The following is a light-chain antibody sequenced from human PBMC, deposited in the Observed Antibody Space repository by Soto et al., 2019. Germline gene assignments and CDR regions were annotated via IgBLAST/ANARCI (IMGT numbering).Light chain of an antibody. CDR2: KAS. CDR3: QHDNSYYVA. V-gene: IGKV1-5*03. J-gene: IGKJ1*01. CDR1: QNIYIW. Sequence: DIQMTQSPSNLSASVGDRVTITCRASQNIYIWLAWYQQKPGKAPKVVISKASTLESGIPSRFSGSGLGTEFKPTISSLQPNDFATYYCQHDNSYYVALGQGTKVEV.